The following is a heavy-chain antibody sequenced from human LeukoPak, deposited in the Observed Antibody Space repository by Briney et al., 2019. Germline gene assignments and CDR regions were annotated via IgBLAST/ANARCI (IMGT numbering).Heavy chain of an antibody. Sequence: GASVKVSCKASGYTFTGYYMHWVRQAPGQGLKWMGWINPNSGGTNYAQKFQGWVTMTRDTSISTAYMELSRLRSDDTAVYYCARTNSGSYLGFDYWGQGTLVTVSS. V-gene: IGHV1-2*04. CDR1: GYTFTGYY. CDR2: INPNSGGT. J-gene: IGHJ4*02. D-gene: IGHD1-26*01. CDR3: ARTNSGSYLGFDY.